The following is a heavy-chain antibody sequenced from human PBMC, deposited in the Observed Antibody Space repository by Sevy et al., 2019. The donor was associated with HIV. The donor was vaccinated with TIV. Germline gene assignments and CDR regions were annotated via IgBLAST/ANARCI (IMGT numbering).Heavy chain of an antibody. CDR1: GFTFSTYS. V-gene: IGHV3-21*01. J-gene: IGHJ5*02. Sequence: GGSLRLSCAASGFTFSTYSMHWVRQAPGKGLEWVSSISGSNNYIYYADSVKGRFTNSIDNSKNTMFLLMNGLRTEDTAVYYCARENLHWFDPWGQGTLVTVSS. CDR2: ISGSNNYI. CDR3: ARENLHWFDP.